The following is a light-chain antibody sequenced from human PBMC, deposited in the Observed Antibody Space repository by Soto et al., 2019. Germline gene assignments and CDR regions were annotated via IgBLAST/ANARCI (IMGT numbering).Light chain of an antibody. CDR1: SSDVGGYLY. CDR3: SSYAGSNTVL. CDR2: EVT. V-gene: IGLV2-8*01. J-gene: IGLJ2*01. Sequence: QSALTQPPSASGSPGQSVTISCTGTSSDVGGYLYVSWYQQHPGKAPKHMIFEVTKRPSGVPDRFSGSKSGNTASLTVSGLQAEDEANYYCSSYAGSNTVLFGGGTKLTVL.